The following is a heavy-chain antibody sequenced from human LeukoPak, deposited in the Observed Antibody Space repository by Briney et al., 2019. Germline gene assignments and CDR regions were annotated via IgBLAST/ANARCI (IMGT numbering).Heavy chain of an antibody. J-gene: IGHJ5*02. Sequence: ASVKVSCKASGYTFTGYYMHWVRQAPGQGLEWMGWINPNSGGTNYAQKFQGRVTMTRDTSISTAYMELSRLRSDDTAVYYCARDFERGVIGGFGPWGQGTLVTVSS. CDR2: INPNSGGT. V-gene: IGHV1-2*02. D-gene: IGHD3-10*01. CDR1: GYTFTGYY. CDR3: ARDFERGVIGGFGP.